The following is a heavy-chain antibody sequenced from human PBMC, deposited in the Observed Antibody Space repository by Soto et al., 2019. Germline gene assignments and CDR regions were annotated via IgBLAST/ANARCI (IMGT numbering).Heavy chain of an antibody. D-gene: IGHD2-15*01. V-gene: IGHV1-18*04. J-gene: IGHJ5*02. CDR2: ISAYNGNT. Sequence: QVQLVQSGAEVKKPGASVKVSCTASGYTFTSYGISWVRQAPGQGLEWMGWISAYNGNTNYAQKLQGRVTMTTDTSTSTAYMELRSLRSDDTAVYYCARRKQTWGPYCSGGSCYPTAPGWFDPWGQGTLVTVSS. CDR3: ARRKQTWGPYCSGGSCYPTAPGWFDP. CDR1: GYTFTSYG.